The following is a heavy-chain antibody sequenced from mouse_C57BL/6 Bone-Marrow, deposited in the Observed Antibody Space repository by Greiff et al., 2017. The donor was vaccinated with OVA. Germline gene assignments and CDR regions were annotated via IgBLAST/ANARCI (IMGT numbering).Heavy chain of an antibody. J-gene: IGHJ1*03. CDR2: IWSGGST. CDR3: ARSYYYGSSPGYFDV. D-gene: IGHD1-1*01. CDR1: GFSFTSYG. V-gene: IGHV2-2*01. Sequence: VMLVESGPGLVQPSQSLSITCTVSGFSFTSYGVHWVRQSPGKGLEWLGVIWSGGSTDYNAAFISRLSISKDNSKGQVFFKMNSLQADDTAIYYCARSYYYGSSPGYFDVWGTGTTVTVSS.